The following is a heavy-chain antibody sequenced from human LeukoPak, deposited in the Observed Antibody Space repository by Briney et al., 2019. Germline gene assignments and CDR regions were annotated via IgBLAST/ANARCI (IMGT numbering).Heavy chain of an antibody. J-gene: IGHJ4*02. CDR2: IYYSGTA. CDR3: ARDRSGRGYSYGFDY. CDR1: GASISSGSYY. D-gene: IGHD5-18*01. Sequence: PSETLSLTCTVSGASISSGSYYWSWIRQHPGKGLEWIGYIYYSGTAYYNPSLKSRLTISVDTSENQFSLKLSTETAADTAVYYCARDRSGRGYSYGFDYWGQGTLVTVSS. V-gene: IGHV4-31*03.